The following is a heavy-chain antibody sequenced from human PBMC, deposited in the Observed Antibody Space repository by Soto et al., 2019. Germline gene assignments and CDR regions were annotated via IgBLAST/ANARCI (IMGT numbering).Heavy chain of an antibody. CDR1: GFTFSSYA. CDR2: ISGSGGST. CDR3: AKEPSTTYYDFWSGYYPQPTYYYMDV. Sequence: GGSLRLSCAASGFTFSSYAMSWVRQAPGKGLEWVSAISGSGGSTYYADPVKGRFTISRDNSKNTLYLQMNSLRAEDTAVYYCAKEPSTTYYDFWSGYYPQPTYYYMDVWGKGTKVTVSS. D-gene: IGHD3-3*01. J-gene: IGHJ6*03. V-gene: IGHV3-23*01.